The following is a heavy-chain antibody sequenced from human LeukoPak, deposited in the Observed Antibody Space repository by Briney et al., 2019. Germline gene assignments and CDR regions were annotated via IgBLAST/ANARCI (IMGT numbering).Heavy chain of an antibody. Sequence: KPSETLSLTCAVSGGSISSGSYSWSWIRQPPGKGLEWIGYMFYTGNTYYNPSLKSRLTISVDTSKNQFSLKLSSVTAADTAVYYCARGAGSTTSNDAFDIWGQGTMVTVSS. CDR1: GGSISSGSYS. CDR3: ARGAGSTTSNDAFDI. CDR2: MFYTGNT. J-gene: IGHJ3*02. D-gene: IGHD1-1*01. V-gene: IGHV4-30-4*07.